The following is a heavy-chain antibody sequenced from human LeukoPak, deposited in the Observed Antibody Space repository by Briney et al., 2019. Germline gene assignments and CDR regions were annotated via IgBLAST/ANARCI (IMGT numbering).Heavy chain of an antibody. CDR3: ATQAYSSSAGYFDY. Sequence: GESLKISCKGSGYSFTSYWIGWVRQMPGKGLEWMGIIYPGDSETTYSPSFQGQVTITADKSISTAYLQWSSLKASDTAMYYCATQAYSSSAGYFDYWGQGTLVTVSS. V-gene: IGHV5-51*01. CDR1: GYSFTSYW. CDR2: IYPGDSET. J-gene: IGHJ4*02. D-gene: IGHD6-6*01.